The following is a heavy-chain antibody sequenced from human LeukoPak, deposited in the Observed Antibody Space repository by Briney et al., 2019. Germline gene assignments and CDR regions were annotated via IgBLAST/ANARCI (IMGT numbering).Heavy chain of an antibody. CDR1: GGTFSSYA. D-gene: IGHD3-10*01. CDR3: ARGAGYYYGSGTYVPPDWFDP. V-gene: IGHV1-69*13. CDR2: IIPIFGTA. J-gene: IGHJ5*02. Sequence: SVKVSCKASGGTFSSYAISWVRQAPGQGLEWMGGIIPIFGTANYAQKFQGRVTITADESTSTAYMELSSLRSEDTAVYYCARGAGYYYGSGTYVPPDWFDPWGQGTLVTVSS.